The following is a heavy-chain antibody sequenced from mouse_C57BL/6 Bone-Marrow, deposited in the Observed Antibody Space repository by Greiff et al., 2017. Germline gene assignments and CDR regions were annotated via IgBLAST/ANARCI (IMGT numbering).Heavy chain of an antibody. J-gene: IGHJ2*01. CDR3: AKQGDYGGGDY. CDR2: IWGDGST. D-gene: IGHD2-4*01. CDR1: GFSLTSYG. Sequence: VQLQQSGPGLVAPSPSLSITCTVSGFSLTSYGVSWVRQPPGQGLEWLGVIWGDGSTNYNSALISRLSISKDNSKSQVFLKLNSLQTNDTATYYGAKQGDYGGGDYWGQGTTLTVSS. V-gene: IGHV2-3*01.